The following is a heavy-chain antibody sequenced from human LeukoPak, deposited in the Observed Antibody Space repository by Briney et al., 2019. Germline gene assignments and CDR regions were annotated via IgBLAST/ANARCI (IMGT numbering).Heavy chain of an antibody. CDR2: ISYDGSNK. J-gene: IGHJ4*02. V-gene: IGHV3-30*18. CDR3: AKVRVLYSSRYFDY. Sequence: GGSLRLPCAASGFTFSSYGMHWVRQAPGKGLEWVAVISYDGSNKYYADSVKGRFTISRDNSKNTLYLQMNSLRAEDTAVYYCAKVRVLYSSRYFDYWGQGTLVTVSS. D-gene: IGHD6-13*01. CDR1: GFTFSSYG.